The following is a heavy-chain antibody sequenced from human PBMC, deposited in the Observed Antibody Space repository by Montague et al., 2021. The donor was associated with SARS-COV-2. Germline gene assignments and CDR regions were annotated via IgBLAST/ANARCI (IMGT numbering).Heavy chain of an antibody. V-gene: IGHV4-39*01. Sequence: SETLSLTCTVSGGSVSSSPYYWGWIRQPPGRGLEWVGSISYSGRTXFXXXXKXRLTISVDSSENQFSLRLRSVTAADTVVYYCASSYYYGSGTYVYNYYMDVWGKGTTVTVSS. D-gene: IGHD3-10*01. J-gene: IGHJ6*03. CDR3: ASSYYYGSGTYVYNYYMDV. CDR2: ISYSGRT. CDR1: GGSVSSSPYY.